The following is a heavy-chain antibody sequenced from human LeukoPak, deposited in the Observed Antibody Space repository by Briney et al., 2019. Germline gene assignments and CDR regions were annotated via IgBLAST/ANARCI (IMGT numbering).Heavy chain of an antibody. CDR1: GFTFSSYG. CDR2: IRYDGSNK. Sequence: HPGGSLRLSCAASGFTFSSYGMHWVRQAPGKGLEWVAFIRYDGSNKYYADSVKGRFTISRDNSKNTLYLQMNSLRAEDTAVYYCAKATDPDHCSSTSCYTPYYYYYMDVWGKGTTVTVSS. D-gene: IGHD2-2*02. J-gene: IGHJ6*03. V-gene: IGHV3-30*02. CDR3: AKATDPDHCSSTSCYTPYYYYYMDV.